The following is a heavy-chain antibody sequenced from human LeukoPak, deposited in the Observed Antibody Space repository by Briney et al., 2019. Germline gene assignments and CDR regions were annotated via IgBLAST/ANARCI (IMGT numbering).Heavy chain of an antibody. CDR3: ARGLGGNSQYVDY. V-gene: IGHV3-33*01. CDR2: IWYDGSNK. Sequence: GGSLRLSCAASGFTFSSYGMHWVRQAPGKGLEWVAVIWYDGSNKYYADSVKGRFTISRDNSKNTLYLQMNSLRAEDTAVYYCARGLGGNSQYVDYWGQGTLDTVSS. CDR1: GFTFSSYG. D-gene: IGHD4-23*01. J-gene: IGHJ4*02.